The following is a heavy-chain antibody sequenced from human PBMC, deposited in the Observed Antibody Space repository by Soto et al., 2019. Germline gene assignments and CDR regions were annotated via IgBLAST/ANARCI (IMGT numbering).Heavy chain of an antibody. CDR2: IEHSDSYT. Sequence: GESLKISCKGSGYSFTSYWISWVRQMPGKGLEWMGRIEHSDSYTNYSPSFQGHVTISADKSISTAYLQWSSLKASDNAIYYFARHDCSGGGCYDNWLDPWGQGTLVTAPQ. CDR1: GYSFTSYW. CDR3: ARHDCSGGGCYDNWLDP. J-gene: IGHJ5*02. V-gene: IGHV5-10-1*01. D-gene: IGHD2-15*01.